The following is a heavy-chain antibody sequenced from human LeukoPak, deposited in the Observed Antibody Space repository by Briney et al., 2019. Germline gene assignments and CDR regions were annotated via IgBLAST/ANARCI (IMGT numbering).Heavy chain of an antibody. D-gene: IGHD3-3*01. Sequence: GGSLKISCKGSGYSFTSYWIGWVRQMPGKGLEWMGIIYPGDSDTRYSPSFQGQVTISADKSISTAYLQWSSLKASDTAMYYCARPMAIFGVVKYYYGMDVWGQGTTVTVSS. V-gene: IGHV5-51*01. CDR3: ARPMAIFGVVKYYYGMDV. CDR1: GYSFTSYW. J-gene: IGHJ6*02. CDR2: IYPGDSDT.